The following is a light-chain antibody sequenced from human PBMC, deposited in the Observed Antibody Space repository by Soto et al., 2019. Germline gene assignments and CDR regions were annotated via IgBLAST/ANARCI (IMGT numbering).Light chain of an antibody. CDR1: QSISDW. V-gene: IGKV1-5*03. CDR2: KAS. CDR3: QHYNDFPWT. J-gene: IGKJ1*01. Sequence: DTQMTQSPSTLSASVGDRVTITCRASQSISDWLAWYQQKPGKAPMLLIYKASRLQSGVPSRFSGSGSGTEFTLTISGLQAEDFATYYCQHYNDFPWTFGQGTKVEI.